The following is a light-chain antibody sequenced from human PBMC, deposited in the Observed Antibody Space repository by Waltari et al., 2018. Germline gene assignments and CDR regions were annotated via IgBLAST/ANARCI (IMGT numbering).Light chain of an antibody. CDR1: QSINFY. Sequence: DIHMTQSPSSPSASVGDTVTITCRASQSINFYLNWYQQKTGEAPKVLIYAASNLRVGVPSRFSGSGSGTDFSLTISSLQPEDFATYYCHQSYTFPRTFGQGTKVEMK. CDR3: HQSYTFPRT. CDR2: AAS. J-gene: IGKJ1*01. V-gene: IGKV1-39*01.